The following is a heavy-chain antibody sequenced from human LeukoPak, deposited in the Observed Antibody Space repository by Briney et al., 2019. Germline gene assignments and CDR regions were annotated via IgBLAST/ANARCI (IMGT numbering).Heavy chain of an antibody. CDR2: INSNSGDT. Sequence: ASVKVSCKASGYTFTGYYIHWVRQAPGQGLERMGWINSNSGDTTYAQTFQGRVTMTRDTSISTFYMNLIGLRSDDTALYYCASGRSGGYGLDVWDQGTTVTVSS. V-gene: IGHV1-2*02. CDR1: GYTFTGYY. J-gene: IGHJ6*02. D-gene: IGHD3-3*01. CDR3: ASGRSGGYGLDV.